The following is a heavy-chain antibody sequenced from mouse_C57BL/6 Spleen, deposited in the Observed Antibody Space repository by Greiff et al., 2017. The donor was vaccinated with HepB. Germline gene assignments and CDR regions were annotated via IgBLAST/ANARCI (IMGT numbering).Heavy chain of an antibody. D-gene: IGHD2-3*01. CDR1: GYTFTSYT. V-gene: IGHV1-4*01. J-gene: IGHJ4*01. Sequence: QVHVKQSGAELARPGASVKMSCKASGYTFTSYTMHWVKQRPGQGLEWIGYINPSSGYTKYNQKFKDKATLTADKSSSTAYMQLSSLTSEDSAVYYCARRWSYAMDYWGQGTSVTVSS. CDR2: INPSSGYT. CDR3: ARRWSYAMDY.